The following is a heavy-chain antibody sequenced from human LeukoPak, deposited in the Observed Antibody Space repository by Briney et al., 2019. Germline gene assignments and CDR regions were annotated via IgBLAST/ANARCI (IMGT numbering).Heavy chain of an antibody. Sequence: GGSLRLSCAASGFIFNNYAISWVRQAPGKGLEWVSAISGSGGSTHYADSVKGRFAISRDNSKNTLYLQMNSLRAEDTAIYYCAKADIVVVVAATCFDYWGQGTLVTVSS. CDR2: ISGSGGST. CDR3: AKADIVVVVAATCFDY. V-gene: IGHV3-23*01. D-gene: IGHD2-15*01. J-gene: IGHJ4*02. CDR1: GFIFNNYA.